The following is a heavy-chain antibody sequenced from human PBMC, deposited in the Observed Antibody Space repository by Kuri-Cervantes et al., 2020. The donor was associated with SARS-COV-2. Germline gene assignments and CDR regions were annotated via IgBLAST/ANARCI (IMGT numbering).Heavy chain of an antibody. V-gene: IGHV1-18*01. CDR1: GYTFTSYG. J-gene: IGHJ5*02. CDR2: ISAYNGNT. D-gene: IGHD1-7*01. Sequence: ASVKVSCKASGYTFTSYGISWVRQAPGQGLEWMGWISAYNGNTNYAQKLQGRVTMTTDTSTSTAYMELSRLRSDDTAVYYCARDPGDWNYGTGDRFDPWGQGTLVTVSS. CDR3: ARDPGDWNYGTGDRFDP.